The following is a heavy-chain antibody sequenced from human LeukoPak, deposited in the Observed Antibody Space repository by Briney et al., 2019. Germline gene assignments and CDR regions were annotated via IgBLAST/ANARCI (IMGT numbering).Heavy chain of an antibody. D-gene: IGHD3-16*01. CDR1: GGTLSSYA. CDR2: IIPIFGTA. J-gene: IGHJ3*02. V-gene: IGHV1-69*06. Sequence: GASVKVSCKASGGTLSSYAISWARQAPGQGLEWMGGIIPIFGTANYAQKFQGRVTITADKSTSTAYMELSSLRSEDTAVYYCARDRGSIDAFDIWGQGTMVTVSS. CDR3: ARDRGSIDAFDI.